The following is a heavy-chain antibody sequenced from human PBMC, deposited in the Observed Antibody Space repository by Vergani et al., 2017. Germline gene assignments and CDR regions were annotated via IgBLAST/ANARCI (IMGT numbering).Heavy chain of an antibody. Sequence: EVQLLESGGGLVQPGGSLRLSCAASGFTFSSYAMSWVRQAPGKGLEWVSAISGSGGSTYYADSVKGRFTIARDNSKNTLYLQMNSLRAEDSAVYDCARESLHLLGYCSSTSCSHDAFDIWGQGTMVTVSS. D-gene: IGHD2-2*01. CDR2: ISGSGGST. CDR3: ARESLHLLGYCSSTSCSHDAFDI. V-gene: IGHV3-23*01. J-gene: IGHJ3*02. CDR1: GFTFSSYA.